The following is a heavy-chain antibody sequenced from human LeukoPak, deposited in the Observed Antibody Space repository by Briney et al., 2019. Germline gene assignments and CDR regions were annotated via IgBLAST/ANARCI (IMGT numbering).Heavy chain of an antibody. CDR2: INHSGST. D-gene: IGHD3-16*02. Sequence: SETLSLTCTVSGGSISSHYWSWIRQPPGKGLEWIGEINHSGSTNYNPSLKSRVTISVDTSKNQFSLKLSSVTAADTAVYYCARGRQFSYDYVWGSYRYTNRRYYFDYWGQGTLVTVSS. V-gene: IGHV4-34*01. J-gene: IGHJ4*02. CDR3: ARGRQFSYDYVWGSYRYTNRRYYFDY. CDR1: GGSISSHY.